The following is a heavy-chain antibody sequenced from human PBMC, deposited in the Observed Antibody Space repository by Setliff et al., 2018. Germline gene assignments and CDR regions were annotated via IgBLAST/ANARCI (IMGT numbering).Heavy chain of an antibody. J-gene: IGHJ4*02. CDR1: SYMFTTYG. Sequence: ASVKVSCKTSSYMFTTYGISWVRQDPGQGLEWMGWIRVYDGYTDYAQKFQGRVTMTKDTSTSTAYMELRSLRPDDTAVYYCVRDLGQWALDFWGQGTLVTVSS. CDR2: IRVYDGYT. CDR3: VRDLGQWALDF. V-gene: IGHV1-18*01. D-gene: IGHD1-26*01.